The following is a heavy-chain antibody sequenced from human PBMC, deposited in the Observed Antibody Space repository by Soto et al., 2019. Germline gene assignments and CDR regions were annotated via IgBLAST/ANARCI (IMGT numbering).Heavy chain of an antibody. V-gene: IGHV3-13*04. CDR3: ARSPPGGYHYYYGLDV. CDR2: IGTAGDT. J-gene: IGHJ6*02. CDR1: GFTFSSYD. D-gene: IGHD3-22*01. Sequence: LRLSCAASGFTFSSYDMHWVRQATGKGLEWVSAIGTAGDTYYPGSVKGRFTISRENAKNSLYLQMNSLRAGDTAVYYCARSPPGGYHYYYGLDVWGQGTTVTVSS.